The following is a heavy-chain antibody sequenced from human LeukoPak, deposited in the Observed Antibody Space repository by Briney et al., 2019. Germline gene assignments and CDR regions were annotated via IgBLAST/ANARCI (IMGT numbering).Heavy chain of an antibody. D-gene: IGHD3-16*01. J-gene: IGHJ4*02. Sequence: GGSLRLSCAASGFTFSSYAMSWVRQAPGKGLEWVSIISNSGGSTYCADSVKGRFTISRDNSKNTLYLQMNSLGAEDTAVYYCAKGKGGLRHFDYWGQGTLVTVSS. V-gene: IGHV3-23*01. CDR2: ISNSGGST. CDR1: GFTFSSYA. CDR3: AKGKGGLRHFDY.